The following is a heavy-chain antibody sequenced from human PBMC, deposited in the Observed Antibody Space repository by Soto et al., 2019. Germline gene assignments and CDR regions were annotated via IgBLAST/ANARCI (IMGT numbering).Heavy chain of an antibody. Sequence: GGSLRLSCAASGFTFSDYYMSWIRRAPGKGLEWVSYISSSSSYTNYADSVKGRFTISRDNAKNSLYLQMNSLRAEDTAVYYCARDYGYSYGYYYGMDVWGQGTTVTVSS. D-gene: IGHD5-18*01. V-gene: IGHV3-11*06. J-gene: IGHJ6*02. CDR2: ISSSSSYT. CDR3: ARDYGYSYGYYYGMDV. CDR1: GFTFSDYY.